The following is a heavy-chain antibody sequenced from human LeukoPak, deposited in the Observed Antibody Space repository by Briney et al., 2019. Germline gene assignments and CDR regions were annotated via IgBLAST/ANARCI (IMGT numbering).Heavy chain of an antibody. CDR1: GFTFSFYG. CDR3: AKTSDQLLYSKFDF. D-gene: IGHD2-2*02. CDR2: IQYDGSFK. J-gene: IGHJ4*02. V-gene: IGHV3-30*02. Sequence: PGGSLRLSCSTSGFTFSFYGMHWVRQAPGKGLEGVAFIQYDGSFKFYADSVQGRFSISRDNSKNTLFLQMNSLRADDTAVYYCAKTSDQLLYSKFDFWGQGTLVTVSS.